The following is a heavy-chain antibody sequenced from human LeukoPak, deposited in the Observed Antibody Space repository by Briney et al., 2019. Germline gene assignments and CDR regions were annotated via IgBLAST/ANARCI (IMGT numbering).Heavy chain of an antibody. CDR1: GGTFSIYA. Sequence: VASVKVSFKASGGTFSIYAISWVRQAPGQGLEWMGRIIPILGIANYAQKFQGRVTITADKSTSTAYMELSSLRSEDTAVYYCAIGDRDLRFLEWLQLPLDYWGQGTLVTVSS. V-gene: IGHV1-69*04. CDR2: IIPILGIA. D-gene: IGHD3-3*01. CDR3: AIGDRDLRFLEWLQLPLDY. J-gene: IGHJ4*02.